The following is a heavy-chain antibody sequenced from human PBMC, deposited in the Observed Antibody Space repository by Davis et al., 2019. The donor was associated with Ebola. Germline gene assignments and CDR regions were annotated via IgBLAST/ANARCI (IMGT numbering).Heavy chain of an antibody. V-gene: IGHV4-59*01. J-gene: IGHJ5*02. D-gene: IGHD3-3*01. Sequence: MPGGSLRLSCTVSGGSISSYYWSWIRQPPGKGLEWIGYIYYSGSTNYNPSLKSRVTISVDTSKNQFSLKLSSVTAADTAVYYCARVTYYDFWSGPNWFDPWGQGTLVTVSS. CDR1: GGSISSYY. CDR3: ARVTYYDFWSGPNWFDP. CDR2: IYYSGST.